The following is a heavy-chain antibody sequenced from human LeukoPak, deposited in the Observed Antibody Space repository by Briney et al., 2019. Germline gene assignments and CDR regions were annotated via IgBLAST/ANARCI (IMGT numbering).Heavy chain of an antibody. CDR2: VHYCGSI. D-gene: IGHD1-26*01. J-gene: IGHJ4*02. Sequence: PSETLSLTCTVSGGSISSSSYYWAWIRQPPGKGLEWIGSVHYCGSIYYNPSLKSRATLSLDTSKNQFSLRLSSVTAADTAVYYCARTLSRWDPFDYWGQGTLVTVSS. CDR1: GGSISSSSYY. V-gene: IGHV4-39*07. CDR3: ARTLSRWDPFDY.